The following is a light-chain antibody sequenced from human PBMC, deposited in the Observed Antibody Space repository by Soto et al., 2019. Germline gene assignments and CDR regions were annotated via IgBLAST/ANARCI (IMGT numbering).Light chain of an antibody. CDR2: GAS. CDR3: QQYYSCPRT. Sequence: DKQRTQPPSSLSSSVGDRVTITCRASQSVSSYLNWYQQKPGKAPKLLIYGASSWASGAPARFSGSGSGTDFTLTISSLQSEDFAVYYCQQYYSCPRTFGQGTKVDTK. J-gene: IGKJ1*01. CDR1: QSVSSY. V-gene: IGKV1-39*01.